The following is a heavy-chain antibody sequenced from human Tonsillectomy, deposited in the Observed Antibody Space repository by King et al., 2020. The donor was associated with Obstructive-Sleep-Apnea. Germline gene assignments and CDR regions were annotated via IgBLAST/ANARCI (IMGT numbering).Heavy chain of an antibody. D-gene: IGHD6-13*01. CDR3: ARAFYSSSNWFDP. J-gene: IGHJ5*02. V-gene: IGHV3-30*04. CDR2: ISYDGSNK. CDR1: GFTFSSYA. Sequence: VQLVESGGGVVQPGRSLRLSCAASGFTFSSYAMHWVRQAPGKGLEWVAVISYDGSNKYYADSVKGRFTISRDNSKNTLYLQMNSLRAEDTAVYYGARAFYSSSNWFDPWGQGTLVTVSS.